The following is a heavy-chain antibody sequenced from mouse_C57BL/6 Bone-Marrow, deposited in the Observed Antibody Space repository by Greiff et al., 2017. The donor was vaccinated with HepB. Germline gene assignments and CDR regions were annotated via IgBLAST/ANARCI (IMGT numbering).Heavy chain of an antibody. CDR3: AITLYYYDSSSAWFAY. Sequence: QVHVKQPGAELVKPGASVKVSCKASGYTFTSYWMHWVKQRPGQGLEWIGRIHPSDSDTNYNQKVKGTATLTVDKSSSTAYMQLRSLTSEDSAVYYCAITLYYYDSSSAWFAYWGDGTLVTVSA. V-gene: IGHV1-74*01. CDR2: IHPSDSDT. CDR1: GYTFTSYW. D-gene: IGHD1-1*01. J-gene: IGHJ3*01.